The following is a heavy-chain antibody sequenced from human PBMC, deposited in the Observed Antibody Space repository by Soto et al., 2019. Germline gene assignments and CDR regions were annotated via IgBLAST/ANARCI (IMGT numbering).Heavy chain of an antibody. Sequence: DVQVVESGGGLVQPGGSLRLSCAASGFTFSSYSMNWVRQAPGKGLEWISYITNGGTTIYYADSVKGRFTISRDNAKNSLYLHMNSLRDDDTAVYYCATPFVRFLEWTTDYWGQGTLVTVSS. CDR1: GFTFSSYS. CDR3: ATPFVRFLEWTTDY. J-gene: IGHJ4*02. D-gene: IGHD3-3*01. CDR2: ITNGGTTI. V-gene: IGHV3-48*02.